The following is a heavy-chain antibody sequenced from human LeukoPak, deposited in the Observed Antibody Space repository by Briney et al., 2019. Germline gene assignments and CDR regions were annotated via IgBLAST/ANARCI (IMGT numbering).Heavy chain of an antibody. CDR1: GYSFSSNW. D-gene: IGHD2-2*01. J-gene: IGHJ4*02. V-gene: IGHV5-51*01. CDR3: ARPYCSTTRCYRFDY. Sequence: GESLKISCKGSGYSFSSNWIGWVRQMPGKGLEWMGIIYPGDSDTRYSPSFQGQVTISADKSISTAYLQWSSLKASDTAIYYCARPYCSTTRCYRFDYWGQGTLVTASS. CDR2: IYPGDSDT.